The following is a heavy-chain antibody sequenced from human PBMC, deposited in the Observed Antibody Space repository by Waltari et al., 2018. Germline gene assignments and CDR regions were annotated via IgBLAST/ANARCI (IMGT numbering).Heavy chain of an antibody. V-gene: IGHV3-9*01. CDR3: ARSGGDSGPLYYYMDV. CDR2: ISWNSGSI. CDR1: GFTFDDYA. Sequence: EVQLVESGGGLVQPGRSLRLSCAASGFTFDDYAMHWVRQAPGKGLEWVSGISWNSGSIGYADSVKGRFTISRDNAKNSLYLQMNSLRAEDTALYYCARSGGDSGPLYYYMDVWGKGTTVTVSS. D-gene: IGHD1-26*01. J-gene: IGHJ6*03.